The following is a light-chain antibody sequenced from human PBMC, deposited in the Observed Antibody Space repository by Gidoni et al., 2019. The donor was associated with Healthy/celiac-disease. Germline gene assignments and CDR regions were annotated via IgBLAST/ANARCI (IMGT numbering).Light chain of an antibody. J-gene: IGKJ2*03. CDR1: QSVSSN. Sequence: EIVMTQSPATLSVSPGERATLSCRASQSVSSNLAWYQQKPGQAPRLLIYGASTRATGIPARFSGSGSGTEFTLTISSLQSEDFAVYYCQQYNNYSFGQXTKLEIK. CDR2: GAS. CDR3: QQYNNYS. V-gene: IGKV3-15*01.